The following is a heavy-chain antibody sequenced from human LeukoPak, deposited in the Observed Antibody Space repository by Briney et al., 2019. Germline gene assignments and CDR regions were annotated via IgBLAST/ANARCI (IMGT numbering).Heavy chain of an antibody. J-gene: IGHJ6*02. CDR1: GYIFTDYY. CDR3: ARSRTPFYYYGMHV. CDR2: IDPNSGGT. Sequence: ASVKVSCKASGYIFTDYYVHWIRQAPGQGLEWMGWIDPNSGGTHHAPNFQGRATMTRDTSSSTVYMDLSRLRSADTATYYCARSRTPFYYYGMHVWGLGTSVTVSS. D-gene: IGHD1-1*01. V-gene: IGHV1-2*02.